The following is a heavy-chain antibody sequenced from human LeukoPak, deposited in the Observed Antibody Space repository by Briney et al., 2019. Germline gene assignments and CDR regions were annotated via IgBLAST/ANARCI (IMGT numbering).Heavy chain of an antibody. CDR2: IYTSGST. D-gene: IGHD3-3*01. J-gene: IGHJ5*02. CDR3: ARESGPFPRLTKTTAYPHNWFDP. CDR1: GGSISSGSYY. V-gene: IGHV4-61*02. Sequence: SETLSLTCTVSGGSISSGSYYWSWIRQPAGKGLEWIGRIYTSGSTNYNPSLKSRVTISVDTSKNQFSLRLSSVTAADTAVYHCARESGPFPRLTKTTAYPHNWFDPWGQGTLVTVSS.